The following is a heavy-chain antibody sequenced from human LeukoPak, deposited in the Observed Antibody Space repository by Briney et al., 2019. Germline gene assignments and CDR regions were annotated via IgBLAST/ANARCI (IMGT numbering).Heavy chain of an antibody. CDR1: GGSISSYY. CDR2: IYYSGST. V-gene: IGHV4-59*12. Sequence: PSETLSLTCTVSGGSISSYYWSWIRQPPGKGLEWIGYIYYSGSTNYNPSLKSRVTISVDTSKNQFSLKLSSVTAADTAVYYCARESPSITMVRGGAPAGFDPWGQGTLVTVSS. CDR3: ARESPSITMVRGGAPAGFDP. J-gene: IGHJ5*02. D-gene: IGHD3-10*01.